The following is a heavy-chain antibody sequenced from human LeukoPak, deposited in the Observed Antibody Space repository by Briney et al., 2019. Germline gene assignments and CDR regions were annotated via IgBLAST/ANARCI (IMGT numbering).Heavy chain of an antibody. CDR3: AKTGCSSTSCSSLFDY. V-gene: IGHV1-8*01. CDR1: GYTFTSYD. J-gene: IGHJ4*02. D-gene: IGHD2-2*01. CDR2: MSPNSGDT. Sequence: ASVKVSCKASGYTFTSYDFNWVRQATGQRPEWMGWMSPNSGDTGYAQKFQDRVTMTRNTSISTAYMELSSLRSDDTAVYYCAKTGCSSTSCSSLFDYWGQGTLVTVSS.